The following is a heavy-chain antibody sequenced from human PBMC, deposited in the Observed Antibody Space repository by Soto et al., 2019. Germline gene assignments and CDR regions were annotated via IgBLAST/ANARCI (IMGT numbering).Heavy chain of an antibody. CDR2: IYSGGYT. J-gene: IGHJ4*02. V-gene: IGHV3-53*01. CDR1: GFTVSNNY. D-gene: IGHD3-10*01. Sequence: EVQLVESGGGLIQPGGSLRLSCAVSGFTVSNNYMSWVRQAPGKGLEGVSVIYSGGYTAYGDSVKGRFTISRDNSKNTLNLQRNNRRPDEPAVFYWAPRPGGGGYWGQGTLVTVSS. CDR3: APRPGGGGY.